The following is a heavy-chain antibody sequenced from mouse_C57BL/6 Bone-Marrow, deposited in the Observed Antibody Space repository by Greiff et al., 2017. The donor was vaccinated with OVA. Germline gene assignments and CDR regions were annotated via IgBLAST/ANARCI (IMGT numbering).Heavy chain of an antibody. V-gene: IGHV1-18*01. CDR3: ARGGSTPGFAY. CDR2: INPNNGGT. D-gene: IGHD1-1*01. Sequence: EVKLVESGPELVKPGASVKIPCKASGYTFTDYNMDWVKQSHGKSLEWIGDINPNNGGTIYNQKFKGKATLTVDKSSSTAYMELRSLTSEDTAVYYCARGGSTPGFAYWGQGTLVTVSA. J-gene: IGHJ3*01. CDR1: GYTFTDYN.